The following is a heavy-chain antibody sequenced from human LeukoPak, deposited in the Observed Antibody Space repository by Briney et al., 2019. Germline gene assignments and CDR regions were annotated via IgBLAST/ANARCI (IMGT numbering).Heavy chain of an antibody. J-gene: IGHJ4*02. V-gene: IGHV3-30-3*01. D-gene: IGHD6-19*01. CDR2: ISYDGSNK. CDR1: GFTFSSYA. Sequence: GRSLRLSCAASGFTFSSYAMHWVRQAPGKGLEWVAVISYDGSNKYYADSVKGRFTISRDNSKNTLYLQMSSLRAEDTAVYYCAKGDRSSGWFWGQGTLVTVSS. CDR3: AKGDRSSGWF.